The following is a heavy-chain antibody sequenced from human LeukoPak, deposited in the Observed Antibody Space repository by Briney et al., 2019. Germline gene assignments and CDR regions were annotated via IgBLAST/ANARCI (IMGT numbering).Heavy chain of an antibody. CDR1: GGSISSYY. V-gene: IGHV4-59*01. CDR3: ASGIAYYQPSKNAFDF. CDR2: VYYSGST. J-gene: IGHJ3*01. D-gene: IGHD2-2*01. Sequence: PSETLSLTCTVSGGSISSYYWSWIRQPPGKGLEWIAYVYYSGSTNYNPSLKSRVTISVDTSKNQFSLKLSSVTAADTAVYYCASGIAYYQPSKNAFDFWGQGTMVIVSS.